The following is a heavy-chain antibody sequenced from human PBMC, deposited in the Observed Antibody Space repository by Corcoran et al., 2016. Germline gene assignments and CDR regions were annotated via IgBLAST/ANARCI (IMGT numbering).Heavy chain of an antibody. Sequence: QVQLVESGGGVVQPGRSLRLSCAASGFTFSSYGMHWVRQAPGKGLEWVAVIWYDGSNKYYADSVKGRFTISRDNSKNTLYLQMNSMRAEDTAVYYCAREGAVAGYYYYYGMDVWGQGTTVTVSS. CDR1: GFTFSSYG. V-gene: IGHV3-33*01. CDR3: AREGAVAGYYYYYGMDV. J-gene: IGHJ6*02. CDR2: IWYDGSNK. D-gene: IGHD6-19*01.